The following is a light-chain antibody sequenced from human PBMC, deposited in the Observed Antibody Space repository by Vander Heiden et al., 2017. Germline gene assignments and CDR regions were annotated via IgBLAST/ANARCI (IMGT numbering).Light chain of an antibody. CDR3: QQSYSTLYT. Sequence: IQIPQSPSSLSASVGDRVTITCRASQSISSYLNWYQQKPGKAPKLLIYAASSLQSGVPSRFSGSGSGTDFTLTISSLQPEDFATYYCQQSYSTLYTFGQGTKLEIK. CDR1: QSISSY. J-gene: IGKJ2*01. CDR2: AAS. V-gene: IGKV1-39*01.